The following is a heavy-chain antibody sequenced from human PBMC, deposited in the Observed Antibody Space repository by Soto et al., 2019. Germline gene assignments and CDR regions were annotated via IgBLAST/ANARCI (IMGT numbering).Heavy chain of an antibody. V-gene: IGHV3-23*01. CDR2: ITDTVVDA. CDR3: ARGSRDSYPGSRIFDF. CDR1: GITFRSRA. Sequence: QAVGSLILSCVASGITFRSRAMSWGRQAPGEGLEGVAVITDTVVDAKYADSVGGRFTIARDNSKNTLYLQINSLIIDDFAVDYCARGSRDSYPGSRIFDFWGRGTLVPVSS. J-gene: IGHJ4*02. D-gene: IGHD3-10*01.